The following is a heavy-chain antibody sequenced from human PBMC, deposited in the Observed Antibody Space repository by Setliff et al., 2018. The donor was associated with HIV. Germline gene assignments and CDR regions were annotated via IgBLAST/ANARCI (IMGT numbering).Heavy chain of an antibody. D-gene: IGHD4-17*01. Sequence: PGGSLRLSCAASGFTFSSYSMNWVRQAQGKGLEWVSSISSSSSYIYYADSVKGRFTISRDNAKNSLYLQMNSLRAEDTAMYYCARDRKMDGYNFDYYGAMGFDYWGQGTLVTVSS. V-gene: IGHV3-21*01. J-gene: IGHJ4*02. CDR1: GFTFSSYS. CDR3: ARDRKMDGYNFDYYGAMGFDY. CDR2: ISSSSSYI.